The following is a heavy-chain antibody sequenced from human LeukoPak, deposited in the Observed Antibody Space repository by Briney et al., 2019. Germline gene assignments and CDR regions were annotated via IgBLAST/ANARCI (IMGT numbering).Heavy chain of an antibody. Sequence: SETLSLTYAVSGGAFSGYFWSWVRQPPGKGLEWIGEIIPSGNTNYNPSFESRVTISLDTSKNQFSLNLSSVTAADTAVYYCTRGKRGYDYGFTGSSRTMNYYYYGMDVWGQGTTATVSS. V-gene: IGHV4-34*01. CDR2: IIPSGNT. J-gene: IGHJ6*02. CDR1: GGAFSGYF. D-gene: IGHD5-18*01. CDR3: TRGKRGYDYGFTGSSRTMNYYYYGMDV.